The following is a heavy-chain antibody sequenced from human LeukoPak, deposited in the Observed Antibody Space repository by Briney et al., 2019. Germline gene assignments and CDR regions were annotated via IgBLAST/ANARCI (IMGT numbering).Heavy chain of an antibody. CDR3: AKYSMVGPYSDSSGYYYLRSCQDY. D-gene: IGHD3-22*01. CDR1: GFTFSSYS. V-gene: IGHV3-21*04. CDR2: ISSSSSYI. Sequence: PGGSLRLSCAASGFTFSSYSMNWVRQAPGKGLEWVSSISSSSSYIYYADSVKGRFTISRDNSKNTLYLQMNSLRAEDTAVYYCAKYSMVGPYSDSSGYYYLRSCQDYWGQGTLVTVSS. J-gene: IGHJ4*02.